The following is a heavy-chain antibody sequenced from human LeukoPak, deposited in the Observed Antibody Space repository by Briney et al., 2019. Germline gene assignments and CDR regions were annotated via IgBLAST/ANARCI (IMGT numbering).Heavy chain of an antibody. D-gene: IGHD3-10*01. V-gene: IGHV4-61*01. Sequence: SETLSLTCTVSGGSVSSGSYYWSWIRQPPGKGLEWIGYIYYSGSTNYNPSLKSRVTISVDTSKNQFSLKLSSVTAADTAVYYCARARASGYYGMDVWGQGTTVTVSS. CDR2: IYYSGST. CDR1: GGSVSSGSYY. CDR3: ARARASGYYGMDV. J-gene: IGHJ6*02.